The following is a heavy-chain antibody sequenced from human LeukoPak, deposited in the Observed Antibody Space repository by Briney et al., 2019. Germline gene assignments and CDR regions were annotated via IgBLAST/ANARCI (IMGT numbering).Heavy chain of an antibody. J-gene: IGHJ4*02. CDR2: IYSGGST. CDR3: ARGPSGYHNN. V-gene: IGHV3-66*01. Sequence: GGSLRLSCAASGITFTNAWLTWVRQAPGKGLEWVSLIYSGGSTYYADSVKGRFTISRDNSKNTLYLLMDSLRAEDTGVYYCARGPSGYHNNGGQGTLVTVSS. D-gene: IGHD5-12*01. CDR1: GITFTNAW.